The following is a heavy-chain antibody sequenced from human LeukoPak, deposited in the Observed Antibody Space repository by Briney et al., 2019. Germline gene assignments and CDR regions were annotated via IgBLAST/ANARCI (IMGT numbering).Heavy chain of an antibody. V-gene: IGHV3-23*01. Sequence: GGSLRLSCAASGFTFSSYAMSWVRQAPGKGLEWVSAISGSGGSTYYADSVKGRFTISRDNSKNTVYLQMNSLRDEDTAVYFCARDHFTVRYYFDYWGQGTLVTVSS. D-gene: IGHD4-17*01. CDR2: ISGSGGST. CDR1: GFTFSSYA. CDR3: ARDHFTVRYYFDY. J-gene: IGHJ4*02.